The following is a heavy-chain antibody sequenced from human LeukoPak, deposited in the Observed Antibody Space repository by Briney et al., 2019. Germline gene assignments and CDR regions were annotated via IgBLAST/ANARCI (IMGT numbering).Heavy chain of an antibody. V-gene: IGHV5-51*01. CDR2: IYPGDSDT. CDR3: ARPNYYDSSGYYFDY. D-gene: IGHD3-22*01. Sequence: GASLQISCQGSSSSFTSYWIGWVRQLPGKGLEWMGIIYPGDSDTRYSPSFQGQVTISADKSISTAYLQWSSLKASDTAMYYCARPNYYDSSGYYFDYWGQGTLVTVSS. J-gene: IGHJ4*02. CDR1: SSSFTSYW.